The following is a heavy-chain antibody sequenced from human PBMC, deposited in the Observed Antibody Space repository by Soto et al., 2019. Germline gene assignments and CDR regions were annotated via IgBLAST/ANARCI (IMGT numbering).Heavy chain of an antibody. V-gene: IGHV3-48*01. D-gene: IGHD3-22*01. J-gene: IGHJ6*02. CDR2: ISSSSSTI. CDR3: ARDLDYYDSSGYYYGSDYYYGMDV. Sequence: VPLVESGGGLVQPGGSLRLSCAASGFTFSSYSMNWVRQAPGKGLEWVSYISSSSSTIYYADSVKGRFTISRDNAKNSLYLQMNSLRAEDTAVYYCARDLDYYDSSGYYYGSDYYYGMDVWGQGTTVTVSS. CDR1: GFTFSSYS.